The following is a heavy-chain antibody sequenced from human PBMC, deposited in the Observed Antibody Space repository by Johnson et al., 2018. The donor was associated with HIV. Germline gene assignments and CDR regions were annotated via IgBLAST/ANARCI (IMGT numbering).Heavy chain of an antibody. CDR2: ISYDGSNK. CDR1: GFTFSTYA. V-gene: IGHV3-30*04. J-gene: IGHJ1*01. Sequence: VQLVESGGGVVQPGRSLRLSCAASGFTFSTYAMHWVRQAPGKGLEWVAVISYDGSNKYYADSVKGRFTISRDNSKNTLYLQMNSLRAEDTAVYYCARDTRNRPYSSSWAMWG. D-gene: IGHD6-13*01. CDR3: ARDTRNRPYSSSWAM.